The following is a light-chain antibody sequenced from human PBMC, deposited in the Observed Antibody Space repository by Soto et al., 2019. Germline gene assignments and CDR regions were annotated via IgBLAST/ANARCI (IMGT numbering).Light chain of an antibody. Sequence: EIVLTQSPGTLSLSPGERATLSCRASQSVSSSYLAWYQQKPGQAPRLLIYGASSRATGIPDRFSGSGSGTDFTLTINRLEPEDFAVYYCQQYGSSPSTFGGGTKV. J-gene: IGKJ4*01. CDR2: GAS. V-gene: IGKV3-20*01. CDR1: QSVSSSY. CDR3: QQYGSSPST.